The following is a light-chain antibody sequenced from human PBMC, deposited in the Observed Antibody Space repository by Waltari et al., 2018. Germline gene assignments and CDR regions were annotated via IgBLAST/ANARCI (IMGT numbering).Light chain of an antibody. CDR2: SNN. J-gene: IGLJ1*01. CDR3: AAWDDSLNGRV. V-gene: IGLV1-44*01. Sequence: QSVLTQPPSASGTPGQRVTIPCSGSSSNIGSNTVNWYQQLPGTAPKLLIYSNNQRPSGVPDRFSGSKSGTSASLAISGLQSEDEADYYYAAWDDSLNGRVFGTGTKVTVL. CDR1: SSNIGSNT.